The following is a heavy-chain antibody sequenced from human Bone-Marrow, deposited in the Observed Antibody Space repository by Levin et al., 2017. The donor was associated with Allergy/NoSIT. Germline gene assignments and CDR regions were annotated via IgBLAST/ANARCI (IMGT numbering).Heavy chain of an antibody. Sequence: SQTLSLTCSVSGSSISRNYYWGWIRQPPGKGLEWIGNIHHSGSTYYNLSLKSRVTVSLDTSKNRFSLNLRSVTAADTAVYYCARSRTMVLWFDPWGQGTLITVSS. CDR3: ARSRTMVLWFDP. CDR2: IHHSGST. D-gene: IGHD3-10*01. V-gene: IGHV4-38-2*01. CDR1: GSSISRNYY. J-gene: IGHJ5*02.